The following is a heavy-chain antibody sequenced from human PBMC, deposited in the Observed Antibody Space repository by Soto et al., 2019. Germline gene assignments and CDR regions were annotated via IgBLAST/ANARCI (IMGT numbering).Heavy chain of an antibody. V-gene: IGHV1-45*02. CDR2: ITPFSGDV. D-gene: IGHD1-26*01. CDR3: ASGGAGSGPFTWELPDH. CDR1: GNTFTYRY. J-gene: IGHJ4*02. Sequence: QMQLVQSGAEVKKTGSTVTVSCKALGNTFTYRYLHWVRQAPGQALEWMGWITPFSGDVHYAQKFQERVTITRDXSINTXXMRMSSLRSEDTAMYYCASGGAGSGPFTWELPDHWGQGTLVTVSS.